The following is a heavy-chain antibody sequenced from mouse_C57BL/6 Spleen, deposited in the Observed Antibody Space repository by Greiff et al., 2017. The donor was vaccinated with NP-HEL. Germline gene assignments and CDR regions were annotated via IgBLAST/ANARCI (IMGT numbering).Heavy chain of an antibody. V-gene: IGHV1-59*01. CDR3: ASLYDGFDY. J-gene: IGHJ2*01. CDR2: IDPSDSYT. CDR1: GYTFTSYW. D-gene: IGHD2-3*01. Sequence: VQLQQPGAELVRPGTSVKLSCKASGYTFTSYWMHWVKQRPGQGLEWIGVIDPSDSYTNYNQKFKGKATLTVDTSSSTAYMQLSSLTSEDSAVYYCASLYDGFDYWGQGTTLTVSS.